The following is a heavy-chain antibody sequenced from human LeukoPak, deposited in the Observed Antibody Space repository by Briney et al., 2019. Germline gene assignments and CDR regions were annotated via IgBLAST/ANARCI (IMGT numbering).Heavy chain of an antibody. CDR3: ARVGYSYAFDP. CDR1: GGSISSHY. CDR2: VYYTGST. J-gene: IGHJ5*02. Sequence: SETLSLTCTVSGGSISSHYWSWIRQPPGKGLEWIGYVYYTGSTNYNPSLKSRVTISVDTSKNQISLKLSSVSAADTAVYYCARVGYSYAFDPWGQGDLVTVSS. D-gene: IGHD5-18*01. V-gene: IGHV4-59*08.